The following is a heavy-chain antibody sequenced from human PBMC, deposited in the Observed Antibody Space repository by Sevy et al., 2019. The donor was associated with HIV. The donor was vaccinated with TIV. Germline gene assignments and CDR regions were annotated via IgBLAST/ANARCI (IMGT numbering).Heavy chain of an antibody. J-gene: IGHJ3*02. D-gene: IGHD3-16*01. Sequence: GGSLRLSCEASGFTFNNFRIHWVRQAPGKGLEWVAVVSFDGGSKYYADSVRGRFTVSRDNSKNTVYLQLNSLRAEDTAVYYCVRERARSITFDIWGQGTLVTVSS. CDR1: GFTFNNFR. CDR3: VRERARSITFDI. CDR2: VSFDGGSK. V-gene: IGHV3-30-3*01.